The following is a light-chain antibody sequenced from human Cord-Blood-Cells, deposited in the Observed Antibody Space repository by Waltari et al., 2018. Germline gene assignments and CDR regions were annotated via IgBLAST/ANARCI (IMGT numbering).Light chain of an antibody. V-gene: IGLV2-23*01. CDR1: RSAARTYHL. CDR3: CSYAGSSTWV. J-gene: IGLJ3*02. Sequence: SALTQPPSLSGPPGQSITISCTRTRSAARTYHLVPWYQQHPGKAPKLMIYEGSKRPSGVSNRSSGSKSGNTAFLTIAGLQDEDEADYYCCSYAGSSTWVFGGGTKLTVL. CDR2: EGS.